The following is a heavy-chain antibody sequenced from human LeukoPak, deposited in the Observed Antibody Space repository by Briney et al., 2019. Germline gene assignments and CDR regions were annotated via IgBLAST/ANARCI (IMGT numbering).Heavy chain of an antibody. Sequence: SETLSLTCTVSGGSISSGDYYWSWIRQPPGKGLEWIGYIYYSGSTYYNPSLKSRVTISVDTSKNQFSLKLSSVTAADTAVYYCARTRKTYYDSSGYYSTFDYWGQGILVTVSS. V-gene: IGHV4-30-4*02. D-gene: IGHD3-22*01. J-gene: IGHJ4*02. CDR2: IYYSGST. CDR3: ARTRKTYYDSSGYYSTFDY. CDR1: GGSISSGDYY.